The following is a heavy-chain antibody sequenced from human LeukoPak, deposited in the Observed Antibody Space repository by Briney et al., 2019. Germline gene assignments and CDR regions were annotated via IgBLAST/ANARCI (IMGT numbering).Heavy chain of an antibody. J-gene: IGHJ4*02. V-gene: IGHV4-39*07. CDR2: INHSGST. D-gene: IGHD3-22*01. CDR1: GGSISSSSYY. Sequence: PSETLSLTCTVSGGSISSSSYYWGWIRQPPGKGLEWIGEINHSGSTNYNPSLKSRVTISVDTSKNQFSLKLSSVTAADTAVYYCARGRRYYDSTLGYWGQGTLVTVSS. CDR3: ARGRRYYDSTLGY.